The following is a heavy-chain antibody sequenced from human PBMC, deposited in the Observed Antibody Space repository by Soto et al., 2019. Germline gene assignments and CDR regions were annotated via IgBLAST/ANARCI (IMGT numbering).Heavy chain of an antibody. J-gene: IGHJ4*02. CDR3: ARDLAAVPRAFDY. Sequence: PSETLSLTCTVSGGSISSYFYIWVRQPPGKGLEWIGSVYYTGTTDYNPSFKSRVTISVDTSKTQFSLNLRSVTAANTAVYYCARDLAAVPRAFDYWGRGTLVTVSS. V-gene: IGHV4-59*01. D-gene: IGHD6-13*01. CDR1: GGSISSYF. CDR2: VYYTGTT.